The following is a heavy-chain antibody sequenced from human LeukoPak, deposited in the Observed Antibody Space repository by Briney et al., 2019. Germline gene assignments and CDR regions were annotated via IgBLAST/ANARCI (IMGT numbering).Heavy chain of an antibody. V-gene: IGHV4-39*07. CDR2: IYYSGST. CDR3: ARVVTAMVSFDY. D-gene: IGHD5-18*01. Sequence: PSETLSLTCTVSGGSISSSSYYWGWIRQPPGKGLEWIGSIYYSGSTYYNPSLKSRVTISVDTSKNQFSLKLSSVTAADTAVYYCARVVTAMVSFDYWGQGTLVTVSS. J-gene: IGHJ4*02. CDR1: GGSISSSSYY.